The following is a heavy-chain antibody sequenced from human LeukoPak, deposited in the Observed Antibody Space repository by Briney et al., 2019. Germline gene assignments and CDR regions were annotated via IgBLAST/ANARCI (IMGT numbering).Heavy chain of an antibody. CDR1: GYTFTSYG. D-gene: IGHD3-22*01. Sequence: GASVKVSCKASGYTFTSYGISWVRQAPGHGLEWMGWINRNSETKFAQKFQGRVTMTRDTSISTAYMELSRLRSDDTAVYYCARERDSSGYSPLDPWGQGTLVTVSS. V-gene: IGHV1-2*02. CDR3: ARERDSSGYSPLDP. J-gene: IGHJ5*02. CDR2: INRNSET.